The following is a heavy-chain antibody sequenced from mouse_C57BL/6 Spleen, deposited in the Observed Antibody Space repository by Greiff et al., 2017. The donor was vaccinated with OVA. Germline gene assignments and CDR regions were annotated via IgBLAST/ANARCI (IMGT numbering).Heavy chain of an antibody. J-gene: IGHJ4*01. V-gene: IGHV1-69*01. Sequence: QVQLQQSGAELVMPGASVKLSCKASGYTFTSYWMHWVKQRPGQGLEWIGEIDPSDSYTNYNQKFKGKSTLTVDKSSSTAYMQLSSLTSEDSAVYYCAILLRPDYYDMDYWGQGTSVTVSS. CDR1: GYTFTSYW. D-gene: IGHD1-2*01. CDR3: AILLRPDYYDMDY. CDR2: IDPSDSYT.